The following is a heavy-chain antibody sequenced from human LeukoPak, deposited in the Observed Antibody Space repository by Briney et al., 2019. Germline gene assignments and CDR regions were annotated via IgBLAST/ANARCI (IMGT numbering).Heavy chain of an antibody. Sequence: SETLSLTCTVSGGSISSSSYYWGWIRQPPGKGLEWIGSIYHSGSTYYNPSLKSRVTMSVDTSKNQFSLKLSSVTAADTAVYYCARGAHQQWLPYYYYYMDVWGKGTTVTISS. V-gene: IGHV4-39*07. J-gene: IGHJ6*03. CDR1: GGSISSSSYY. D-gene: IGHD6-19*01. CDR2: IYHSGST. CDR3: ARGAHQQWLPYYYYYMDV.